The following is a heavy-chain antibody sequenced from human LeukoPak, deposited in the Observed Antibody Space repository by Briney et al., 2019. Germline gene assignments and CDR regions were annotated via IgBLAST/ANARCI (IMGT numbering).Heavy chain of an antibody. CDR2: IYHTGRT. CDR1: GGSISSYF. V-gene: IGHV4-59*03. CDR3: ARRSSNSWDFDS. D-gene: IGHD6-13*01. J-gene: IGHJ4*02. Sequence: SETLSLTCTVSGGSISSYFWSWIRQPPGKGLEWIGYIYHTGRTNYNPSLEGRVSISVDTSRSQFSLRLNSVAAADTAVYYCARRSSNSWDFDSWGPGTLVTVSS.